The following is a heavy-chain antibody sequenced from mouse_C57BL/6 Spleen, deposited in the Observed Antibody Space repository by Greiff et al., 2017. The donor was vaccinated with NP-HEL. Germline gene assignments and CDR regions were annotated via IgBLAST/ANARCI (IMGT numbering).Heavy chain of an antibody. J-gene: IGHJ2*01. CDR2: IDPSDSYT. Sequence: QVQLQQPGAELVMPGASVKLSCKASGYTFTSYWMHWVKQRPGQGLEWIGEIDPSDSYTNYNQKFKGKSTLTVDKSSSTAYMQLSSLTSEDSAVYYCARTGNYLDYWGQGTTLTVSS. CDR3: ARTGNYLDY. CDR1: GYTFTSYW. V-gene: IGHV1-69*01.